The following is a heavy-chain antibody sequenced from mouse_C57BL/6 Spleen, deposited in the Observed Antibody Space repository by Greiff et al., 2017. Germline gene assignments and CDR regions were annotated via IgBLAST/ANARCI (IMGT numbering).Heavy chain of an antibody. V-gene: IGHV1-82*01. Sequence: QVQLQQSGPELVKPGASVKISCKASGYAFSSSWMNWVKQRPGKGLEWIGRIYPGDGDTNYNGKFKGKATLTADKSSSPAYMQLSSLTSEYSAVYVCARGPLKNAMDYWGQGTSVTVSS. CDR2: IYPGDGDT. CDR1: GYAFSSSW. J-gene: IGHJ4*01. CDR3: ARGPLKNAMDY.